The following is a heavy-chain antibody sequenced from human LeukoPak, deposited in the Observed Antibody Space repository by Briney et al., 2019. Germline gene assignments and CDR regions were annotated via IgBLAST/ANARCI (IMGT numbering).Heavy chain of an antibody. D-gene: IGHD5-18*01. CDR1: GFTFDDYA. J-gene: IGHJ4*02. CDR2: ISWNSGSI. Sequence: GGSLRLSCAASGFTFDDYAMHWVRQAPGKGLEWVSGISWNSGSIGYADSVKGRFTISRDNAKNSLYLQMNSLRAEDTALYYCAKDIEDSYGYSFDYWGQGTLVTASS. V-gene: IGHV3-9*01. CDR3: AKDIEDSYGYSFDY.